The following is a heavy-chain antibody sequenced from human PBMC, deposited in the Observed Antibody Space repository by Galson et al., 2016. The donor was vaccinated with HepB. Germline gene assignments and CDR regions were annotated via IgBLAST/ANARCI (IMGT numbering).Heavy chain of an antibody. CDR2: IYAGVSET. Sequence: QSGAEVKKPGESLKISCKTSGFSFATHWIAWVRQMPGKGLEWMGIIYAGVSETRYSPPFQGQVTISVDKSTAVAYLQWNSLKASDSAMYYCARQRRNYGMDVRGQGTTVTVSS. CDR3: ARQRRNYGMDV. V-gene: IGHV5-51*01. CDR1: GFSFATHW. D-gene: IGHD1-1*01. J-gene: IGHJ6*02.